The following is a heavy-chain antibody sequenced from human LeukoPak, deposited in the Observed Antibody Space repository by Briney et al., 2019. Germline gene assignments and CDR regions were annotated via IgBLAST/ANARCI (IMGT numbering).Heavy chain of an antibody. D-gene: IGHD3-22*01. V-gene: IGHV3-7*01. Sequence: AGGSLRLSCIASGFTIRSYWMSWVRQAPGKGLEWVANIKYDGSHKYYVDSVKGRFTISRDNAKNSVYLQMNSLRVDDTAVYFCASSHDSSGNDWGQGTMVTVSS. CDR1: GFTIRSYW. J-gene: IGHJ4*02. CDR2: IKYDGSHK. CDR3: ASSHDSSGND.